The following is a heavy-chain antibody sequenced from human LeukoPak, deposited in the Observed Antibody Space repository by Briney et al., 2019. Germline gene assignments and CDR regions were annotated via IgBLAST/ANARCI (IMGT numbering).Heavy chain of an antibody. D-gene: IGHD6-19*01. CDR1: GGSISSSNW. V-gene: IGHV4-4*02. Sequence: SETLSPTCAVSGGSISSSNWWSWVRQPPGKGLEWIGEIYHSGSTNYNPSLKSRVTISVDKSKNQFSLKLSSVTAADTAVYYCARRSGIAVAGAFDYWGQGTLVTVSS. J-gene: IGHJ4*02. CDR3: ARRSGIAVAGAFDY. CDR2: IYHSGST.